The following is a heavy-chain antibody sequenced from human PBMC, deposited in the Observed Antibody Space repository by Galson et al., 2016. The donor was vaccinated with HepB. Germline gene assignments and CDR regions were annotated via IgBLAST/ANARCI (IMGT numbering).Heavy chain of an antibody. CDR3: VRVHGGGY. V-gene: IGHV3-53*01. J-gene: IGHJ4*02. CDR1: GFTVYTHN. D-gene: IGHD2-15*01. Sequence: SLRLSCAASGFTVYTHNMIWVRQAPGKGLEWVSMIYADGDTSYADSVKARFTISRDNSKNTLYLQMDSLRVEDTAIYFCVRVHGGGYWGQGNLVTVSP. CDR2: IYADGDT.